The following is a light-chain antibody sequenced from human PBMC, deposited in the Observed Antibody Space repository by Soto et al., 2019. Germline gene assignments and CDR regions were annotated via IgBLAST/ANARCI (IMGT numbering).Light chain of an antibody. J-gene: IGKJ3*01. V-gene: IGKV3-20*01. CDR3: QQYGSSRFT. Sequence: EIVMTQSPATLSVSPGERATLSCRASQSVSSSYLAWYQQKPGQAPRLLIYGASSRATGIPDRFSGSGSGTGFTLTISRLEPEDFAVYYCQQYGSSRFTFGPGTKVDIK. CDR2: GAS. CDR1: QSVSSSY.